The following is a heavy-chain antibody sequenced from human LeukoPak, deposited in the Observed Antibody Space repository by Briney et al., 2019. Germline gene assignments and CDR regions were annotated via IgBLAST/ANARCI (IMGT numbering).Heavy chain of an antibody. CDR1: GGSISSGDYY. V-gene: IGHV4-30-4*01. D-gene: IGHD6-19*01. CDR2: IFYNGNT. J-gene: IGHJ4*02. Sequence: SETLSLTCTVSGGSISSGDYYWSWMRQPPGKGLEWIGYIFYNGNTNYNPSLKSRVSMSLDTSKNQFSLNLTSVTAADTAVYYCASNSGWYDSGTIDHWGQGTLVTVSS. CDR3: ASNSGWYDSGTIDH.